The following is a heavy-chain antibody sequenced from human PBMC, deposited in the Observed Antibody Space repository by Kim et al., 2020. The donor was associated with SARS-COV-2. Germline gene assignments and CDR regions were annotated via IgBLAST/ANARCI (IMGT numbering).Heavy chain of an antibody. CDR1: GVSVKTAGYC. J-gene: IGHJ6*03. CDR2: IYDIGAT. D-gene: IGHD2-15*01. CDR3: ARGVAFGSPPYYLAV. V-gene: IGHV4-30-2*01. Sequence: SETLSLTCSVSGVSVKTAGYCWTWIRQPPGKGPEWVGDIYDIGATNYNPSLRSRVTISKDRSRNQFSLTLRSLTAADTAVYFCARGVAFGSPPYYLAVWG.